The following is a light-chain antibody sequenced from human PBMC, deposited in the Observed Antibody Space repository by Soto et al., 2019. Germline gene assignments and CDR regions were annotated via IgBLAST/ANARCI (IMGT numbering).Light chain of an antibody. CDR3: QQLNSYPRT. Sequence: DIQMTQSPSTLSGSVGDRVSITCRAGQTISSWLAWYQQKPGKAPKLLIYKASSLESGVPSRFSGSGSGTEFTLTISSLQPEDFATYYCQQLNSYPRTFGQGTKVDIK. J-gene: IGKJ1*01. CDR2: KAS. V-gene: IGKV1-5*03. CDR1: QTISSW.